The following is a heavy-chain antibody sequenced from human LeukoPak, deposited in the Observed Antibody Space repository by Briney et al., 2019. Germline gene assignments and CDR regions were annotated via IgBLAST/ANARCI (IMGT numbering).Heavy chain of an antibody. V-gene: IGHV3-9*01. CDR1: GFTFKDYG. CDR2: INWNGGGT. J-gene: IGHJ6*02. Sequence: GGSLRLSCAATGFTFKDYGMHWVRQPPGKGLEWVASINWNGGGTDYADSVKGRFTISRDNAKNSLYLQLSGLRPEDTALYYCAKHMRATNTYSFFGLDVWGQGTTVTVSS. CDR3: AKHMRATNTYSFFGLDV. D-gene: IGHD1-26*01.